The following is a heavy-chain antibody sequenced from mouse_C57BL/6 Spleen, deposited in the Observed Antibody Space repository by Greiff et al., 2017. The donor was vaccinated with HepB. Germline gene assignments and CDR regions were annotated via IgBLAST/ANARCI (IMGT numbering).Heavy chain of an antibody. V-gene: IGHV1-59*01. Sequence: QVQLQQPGAELVRPGTSVKLSCKASGYTFTSYWMHWVKQRPGQGLEWIGVIDPSDSYTNYNQKFKGKATLTVDTSSSTAYMQLSSLTSEDSAVYYSATITPVVAGDYWGQGTTLTVSS. CDR2: IDPSDSYT. CDR3: ATITPVVAGDY. D-gene: IGHD1-1*01. J-gene: IGHJ2*01. CDR1: GYTFTSYW.